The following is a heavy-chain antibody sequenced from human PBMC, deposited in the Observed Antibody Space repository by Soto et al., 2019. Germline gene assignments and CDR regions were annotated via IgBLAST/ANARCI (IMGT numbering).Heavy chain of an antibody. V-gene: IGHV4-30-4*08. D-gene: IGHD1-1*01. J-gene: IGHJ4*02. Sequence: PSETLSLTCTVSGGSISSSSYYWGWIRQPPGGGLEWIGHVYYTGSTSYSPSLKSRLTISVDTSKNQFSLRLNSVSAADTAVYYCARDRSNSPDLLDSWGRGTLVTVSS. CDR3: ARDRSNSPDLLDS. CDR1: GGSISSSSYY. CDR2: VYYTGST.